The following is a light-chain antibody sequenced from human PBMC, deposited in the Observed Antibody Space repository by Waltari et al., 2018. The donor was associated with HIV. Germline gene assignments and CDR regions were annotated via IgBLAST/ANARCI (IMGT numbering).Light chain of an antibody. CDR2: DAS. V-gene: IGKV3-11*01. CDR3: QHRGDWYT. CDR1: QSLSNY. J-gene: IGKJ2*01. Sequence: EIVLSQSPASLSLSPGERAPLSCRASQSLSNYLAWYQQKPGQAPRLLIYDASTRVTGIPARFRGSGSGTDFTLTISSLDPGDFAIYYCQHRGDWYTFGQGTKLEI.